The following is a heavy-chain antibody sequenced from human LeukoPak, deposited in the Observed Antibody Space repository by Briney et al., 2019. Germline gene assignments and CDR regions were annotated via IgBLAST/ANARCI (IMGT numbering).Heavy chain of an antibody. V-gene: IGHV4-34*01. CDR2: INHSGST. CDR1: GGSFSGYY. Sequence: SETLSLTCAVYGGSFSGYYWSWIRQPPGKGLEWIGEINHSGSTNYNPSLKSRVTISVDTSKNQFSLKLSSVTAADTAVYYCARSSSSSSWYGYYFDYWGQGTLVTVSS. J-gene: IGHJ4*02. D-gene: IGHD6-13*01. CDR3: ARSSSSSSWYGYYFDY.